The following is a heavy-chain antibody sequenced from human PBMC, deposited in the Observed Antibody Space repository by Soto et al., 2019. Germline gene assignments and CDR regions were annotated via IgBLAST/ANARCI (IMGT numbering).Heavy chain of an antibody. Sequence: EVELLESGGGLVQPGGSLQLSCVGSGFTFGSNAMSWVRLAPGKGLEWVSFISGSGVSTSYAESVKGRVTMSRDNSRNTVFLQMHSLRVEDTATYYCEKIYSSSSEDAFDVWGQGTVVTVSS. D-gene: IGHD6-6*01. CDR1: GFTFGSNA. CDR2: ISGSGVST. V-gene: IGHV3-23*01. J-gene: IGHJ3*01. CDR3: EKIYSSSSEDAFDV.